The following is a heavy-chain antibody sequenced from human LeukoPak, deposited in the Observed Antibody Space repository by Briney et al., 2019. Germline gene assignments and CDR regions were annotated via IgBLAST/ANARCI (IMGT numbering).Heavy chain of an antibody. V-gene: IGHV3-13*01. D-gene: IGHD3-22*01. J-gene: IGHJ6*02. CDR2: IGTGGDT. CDR1: GFTFSSHD. CDR3: ARGPRYGSSGYPNYGMDV. Sequence: GGSLRLSYAASGFTFSSHDMHWVRQATGKGLEWVSAIGTGGDTYYVDAVKGRFTISRENAKNSLYLQMNSLRAGDTAVYYCARGPRYGSSGYPNYGMDVWGQGTTVTVSS.